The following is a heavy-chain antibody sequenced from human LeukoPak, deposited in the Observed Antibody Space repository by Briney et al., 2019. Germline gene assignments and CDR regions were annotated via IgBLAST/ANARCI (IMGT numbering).Heavy chain of an antibody. CDR1: GGSISSSSYY. CDR3: ARMSRFATSWNGGNWFDS. V-gene: IGHV4-39*07. Sequence: SETLSLTCTVSGGSISSSSYYWGWIRQPPGKGLEWIGSINYSGSTYYNPSLKSRVTISMGLSKNQIYLKLSSVTAADSAVYFCARMSRFATSWNGGNWFDSWGQGTLVTVSS. D-gene: IGHD1-1*01. CDR2: INYSGST. J-gene: IGHJ5*01.